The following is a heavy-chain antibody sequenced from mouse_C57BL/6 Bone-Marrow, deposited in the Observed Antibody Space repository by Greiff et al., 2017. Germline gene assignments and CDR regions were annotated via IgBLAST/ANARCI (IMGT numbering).Heavy chain of an antibody. J-gene: IGHJ1*03. CDR1: GFTFSNYW. CDR2: IRLKSDNYAT. Sequence: DVMLVESGGGLVQPGGSMKLSCVASGFTFSNYWMNWVRQSPEKGLEWVAQIRLKSDNYATHYAESVKGRFTISRDDSKSSVYLQMNNLRAEDTGIYYCTGDTGGYFDVWGTGTTVTVSS. V-gene: IGHV6-3*01. CDR3: TGDTGGYFDV.